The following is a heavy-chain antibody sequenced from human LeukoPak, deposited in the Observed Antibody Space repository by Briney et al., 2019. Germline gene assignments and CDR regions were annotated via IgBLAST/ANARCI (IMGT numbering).Heavy chain of an antibody. CDR3: AREGRRGIAAARGFDP. V-gene: IGHV4-34*01. J-gene: IGHJ5*02. CDR1: GGSFSGYY. D-gene: IGHD6-13*01. CDR2: INHSGST. Sequence: PSETLSLTCAVYGGSFSGYYWSWIRQPPGKGLEWIGEINHSGSTNYNPSLKSRVTISVDTSKNQFSLKLSSVTAADTAVYYCAREGRRGIAAARGFDPWGQGTLVTVSS.